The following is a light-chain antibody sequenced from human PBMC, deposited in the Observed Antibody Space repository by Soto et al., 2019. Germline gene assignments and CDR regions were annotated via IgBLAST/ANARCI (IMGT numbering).Light chain of an antibody. J-gene: IGLJ1*01. CDR2: EVS. CDR3: SSYSISTAYL. V-gene: IGLV2-14*01. Sequence: QSVLTQPASVSGSPGQSITISCTGTSSDVGNYKYVSWYQQHPGKAPKLMIYEVSNRPSGVSYRFSGSKSGNTASLTISGLQAEDEADYFCSSYSISTAYLFGTGTKV. CDR1: SSDVGNYKY.